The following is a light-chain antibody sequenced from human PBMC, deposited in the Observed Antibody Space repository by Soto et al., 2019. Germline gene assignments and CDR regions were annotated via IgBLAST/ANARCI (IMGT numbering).Light chain of an antibody. CDR2: DVT. J-gene: IGLJ1*01. CDR3: SSYTSSSTLV. Sequence: QYALTQPAFVSGSPGQSITISCTGTNSDIGGYNFVSWYQQHPGKVPKLMIYDVTNRPSGVSNRFSGSKSGNTASLTISGLQAEDEADYYCSSYTSSSTLVFGTGIKLTVL. V-gene: IGLV2-14*01. CDR1: NSDIGGYNF.